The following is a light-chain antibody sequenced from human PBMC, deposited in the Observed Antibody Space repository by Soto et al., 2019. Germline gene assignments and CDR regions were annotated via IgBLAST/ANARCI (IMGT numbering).Light chain of an antibody. CDR2: DAS. CDR3: QQFSRYPLT. J-gene: IGKJ4*01. V-gene: IGKV3-20*01. CDR1: QTVRNNY. Sequence: EFVLTHSPVTLTLSPGERATLSCRASQTVRNNYLAWYQQKPGQAPRLLIYDASSRATGIPDRFSGGGSGTDFTLTIPRPEREDVAVYYCQQFSRYPLTFGGGTKVDIK.